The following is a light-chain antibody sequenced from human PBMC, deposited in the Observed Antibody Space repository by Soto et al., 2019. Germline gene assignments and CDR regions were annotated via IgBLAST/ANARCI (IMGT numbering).Light chain of an antibody. CDR2: AAS. CDR1: QGISNR. CDR3: QQVNVYPST. Sequence: IQLTHSPSSLSASLGDRVTITCRASQGISNRLGWYQQKPGKAPELLIYAASTLQTGVPSRFSGGGSGTDFTLAITSLQPEDFATYYCQQVNVYPSTFGGGTKVDIK. V-gene: IGKV1-9*01. J-gene: IGKJ4*01.